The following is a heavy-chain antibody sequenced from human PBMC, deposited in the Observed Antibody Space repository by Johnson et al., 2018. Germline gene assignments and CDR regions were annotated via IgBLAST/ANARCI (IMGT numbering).Heavy chain of an antibody. CDR1: GFTFSSRS. D-gene: IGHD6-13*01. CDR2: IAGNSDTA. Sequence: EVQLLESGGGLVQPGGSLRLSCAASGFTFSSRSMNWVRQAPGKGLEWISFIAGNSDTAYHADSVKGRFTISRDNGKNSLFLHVNSLRADDTAVYYCARDYWYGFDLWGQGTMVSVSS. CDR3: ARDYWYGFDL. J-gene: IGHJ3*01. V-gene: IGHV3-48*01.